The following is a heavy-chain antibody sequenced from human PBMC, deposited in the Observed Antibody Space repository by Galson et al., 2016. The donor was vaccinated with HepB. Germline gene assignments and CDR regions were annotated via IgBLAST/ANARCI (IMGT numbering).Heavy chain of an antibody. CDR3: ARDEHDNGVSDYSMDV. J-gene: IGHJ6*02. D-gene: IGHD6-13*01. CDR2: IRSGGFTI. Sequence: SLRLSCAASGFTFNDYYMTWVRQAPGKGLEWLSLIRSGGFTIYYADSVEGRFTISRDKPKNSLYLDINSLRAEDTAIYYCARDEHDNGVSDYSMDVWGQGTSVIVSS. CDR1: GFTFNDYY. V-gene: IGHV3-11*01.